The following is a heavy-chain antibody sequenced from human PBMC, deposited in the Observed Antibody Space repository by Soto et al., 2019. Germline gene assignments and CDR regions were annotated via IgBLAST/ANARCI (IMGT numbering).Heavy chain of an antibody. CDR2: ISAYNGNT. J-gene: IGHJ6*02. D-gene: IGHD1-26*01. V-gene: IGHV1-18*01. CDR3: GRSVGLSYGMAV. CDR1: GYIFASYG. Sequence: QVQLVQSGAEVKKPGASVKVSCKASGYIFASYGISWVRQAPGQGLEWMGWISAYNGNTNYAQKLQGRVTMSTDTSTRTAYMELRSLRSDGTAVYYCGRSVGLSYGMAVWGQGTTVTVSS.